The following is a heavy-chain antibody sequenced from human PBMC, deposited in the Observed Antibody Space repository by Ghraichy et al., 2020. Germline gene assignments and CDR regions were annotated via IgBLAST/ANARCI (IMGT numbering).Heavy chain of an antibody. V-gene: IGHV3-74*01. J-gene: IGHJ4*02. CDR2: INSDGIST. CDR1: GFTFSSYW. CDR3: VRVQRWANENDY. Sequence: LSLTCAASGFTFSSYWMYWVRQAPGKGLVWVSRINSDGISTNYADSVKGRFTISRDNAKSTLYLQMNSLSAKDTAVYYCVRVQRWANENDYWGQGALVTVSS. D-gene: IGHD5-24*01.